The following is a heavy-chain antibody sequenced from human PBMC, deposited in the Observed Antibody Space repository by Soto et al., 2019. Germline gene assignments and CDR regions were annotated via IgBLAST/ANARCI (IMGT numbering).Heavy chain of an antibody. CDR3: ARYPAMRRGRRQFAYRYDMDV. D-gene: IGHD2-2*01. CDR1: GDTFSSYA. CDR2: IIPNYGTT. J-gene: IGHJ6*02. V-gene: IGHV1-69*06. Sequence: GASVKVSCKASGDTFSSYAISWVRQAPGQGLEWMGGIIPNYGTTNYAQKFQGRVTITADKSTSTAYMELSSLRSEDTAVYYCARYPAMRRGRRQFAYRYDMDVWGQGTTVTVSS.